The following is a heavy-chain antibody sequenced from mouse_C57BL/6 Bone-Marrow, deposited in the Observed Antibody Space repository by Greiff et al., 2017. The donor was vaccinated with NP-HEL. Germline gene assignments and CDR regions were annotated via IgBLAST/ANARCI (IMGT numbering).Heavy chain of an antibody. V-gene: IGHV5-6*01. CDR2: ISSGGSYT. Sequence: EVKLMESGGDLVKPGGSLKLSCAASGFTFSSYGMSWVRQTPDKRLEWVATISSGGSYTYYPDSVKGRFTISRDNAKNTLYLQMSSLKSEDTAMYYCARWVSRAMDYWGQGTSVTVSS. CDR1: GFTFSSYG. CDR3: ARWVSRAMDY. J-gene: IGHJ4*01.